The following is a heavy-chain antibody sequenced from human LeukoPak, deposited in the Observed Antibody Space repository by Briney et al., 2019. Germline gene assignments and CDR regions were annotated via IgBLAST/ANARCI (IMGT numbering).Heavy chain of an antibody. D-gene: IGHD5-18*01. J-gene: IGHJ3*02. Sequence: PGGSLRLSCATSGFPFRAYGIHWVRQAAGKGLEWVAFIRYDGTSKYYIDSVKGRFSISRDTSMNTVSLQMNSLRDEDTAVYYCAKEDNGYRFGFDVFDTWGQGTMVTVSA. CDR2: IRYDGTSK. CDR1: GFPFRAYG. V-gene: IGHV3-30*02. CDR3: AKEDNGYRFGFDVFDT.